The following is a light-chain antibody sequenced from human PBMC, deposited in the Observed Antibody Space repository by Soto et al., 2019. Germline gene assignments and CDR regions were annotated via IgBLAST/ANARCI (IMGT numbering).Light chain of an antibody. Sequence: QAVVTQPASVSGSPGQSITISCTGTSSDVGGYNYVSWYQQHPGKAPKLMIYEVSNRPSGVSNRFSGSKSGNTASLTISGLQAEDEADYYCSSYTSSNTQVFGGGTKLTVL. CDR3: SSYTSSNTQV. CDR2: EVS. CDR1: SSDVGGYNY. V-gene: IGLV2-14*01. J-gene: IGLJ2*01.